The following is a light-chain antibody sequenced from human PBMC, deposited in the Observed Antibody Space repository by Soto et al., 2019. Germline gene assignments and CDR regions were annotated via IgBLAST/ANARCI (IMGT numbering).Light chain of an antibody. Sequence: QSALTQPRSVSGSPGQSVTISCTGTSSDVGDYNYVSWYQQYPGKAPKLVIYDVSKRPSGVPDRFSGSKSGNTASLTISGLQAEDEADYYCWSFEGSYTFWGFGEGTKLTVL. CDR2: DVS. V-gene: IGLV2-11*01. J-gene: IGLJ3*02. CDR3: WSFEGSYTFWG. CDR1: SSDVGDYNY.